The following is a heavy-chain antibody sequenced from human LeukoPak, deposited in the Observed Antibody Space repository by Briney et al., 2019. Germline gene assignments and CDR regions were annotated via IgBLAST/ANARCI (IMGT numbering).Heavy chain of an antibody. V-gene: IGHV3-7*01. CDR2: INSDGSEG. D-gene: IGHD5-18*01. Sequence: GGSLRLSCAVSGFTFSGFWMSWSRQAPGKGLEWVASINSDGSEGYYADVVKGRFTISRDNAKNSLYLQMDSLRVEDMAFYYCARDLAYSRLDYWGQGMLVTVSS. CDR1: GFTFSGFW. CDR3: ARDLAYSRLDY. J-gene: IGHJ4*02.